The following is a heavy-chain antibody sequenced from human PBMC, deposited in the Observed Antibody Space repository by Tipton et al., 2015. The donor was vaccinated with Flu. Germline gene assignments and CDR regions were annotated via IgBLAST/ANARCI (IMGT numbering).Heavy chain of an antibody. D-gene: IGHD3-10*02. Sequence: TLSLTCAIHGGSFSRHYWSWVRQSPGRGLEWIGETNLDGDTNYNPSLESRVTISLDRSENHVSLKMTSVTAADTAVYYCARHTGDSVRGVIDYWGQGTLVTVSS. CDR2: TNLDGDT. CDR3: ARHTGDSVRGVIDY. J-gene: IGHJ4*02. CDR1: GGSFSRHY. V-gene: IGHV4-34*01.